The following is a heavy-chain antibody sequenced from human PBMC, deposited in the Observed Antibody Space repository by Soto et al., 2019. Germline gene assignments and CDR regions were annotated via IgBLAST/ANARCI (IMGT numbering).Heavy chain of an antibody. V-gene: IGHV4-34*01. J-gene: IGHJ6*02. Sequence: SETLSLTCAVYGGSFSGYYWSWIRQPPGKGLEWIGEINHSGSTNYNPSLKSRVTISVDTSKNQFSLKLSSVTAADTAVYYCARDKAETLYYYYYGMDVWGQGTTVTVSS. CDR1: GGSFSGYY. CDR2: INHSGST. CDR3: ARDKAETLYYYYYGMDV.